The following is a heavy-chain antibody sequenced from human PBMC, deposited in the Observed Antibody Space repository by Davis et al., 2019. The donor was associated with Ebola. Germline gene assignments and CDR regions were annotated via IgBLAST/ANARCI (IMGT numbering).Heavy chain of an antibody. J-gene: IGHJ6*02. CDR2: IYPGDSDT. V-gene: IGHV5-51*01. CDR1: GYRFSSYW. Sequence: KVSCKASGYRFSSYWIGWVRQMPGKGLEWMGIIYPGDSDTRYSPSFQGQVTISADKSISTAYLQWSSLKASDTAMYYCARLGKSLYYYGMDVWGQGTTVTVSS. CDR3: ARLGKSLYYYGMDV. D-gene: IGHD3-10*01.